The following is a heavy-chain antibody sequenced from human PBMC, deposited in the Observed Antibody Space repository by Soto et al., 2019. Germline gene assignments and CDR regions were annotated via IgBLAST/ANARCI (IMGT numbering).Heavy chain of an antibody. CDR1: GYNFSNYG. J-gene: IGHJ6*02. CDR3: TRDAAYNAFWGGVMAFYSYNMYV. CDR2: ISAHTGDT. Sequence: QVQLVQSEAEVTKPGASLKVSCRASGYNFSNYGISCVRQAPGQGLAGMGWISAHTGDTTYAQKVPGRVTLPADTYRSTAFIELGSLRSDDTAVFSCTRDAAYNAFWGGVMAFYSYNMYVCCHVTTVNV. D-gene: IGHD3-3*01. V-gene: IGHV1-18*01.